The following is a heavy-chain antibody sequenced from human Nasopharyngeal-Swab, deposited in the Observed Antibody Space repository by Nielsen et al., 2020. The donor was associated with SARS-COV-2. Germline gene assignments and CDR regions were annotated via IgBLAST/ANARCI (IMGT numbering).Heavy chain of an antibody. D-gene: IGHD3-10*02. CDR1: VGTFSSYA. J-gene: IGHJ1*01. Sequence: SVKVSCKASVGTFSSYAISWVRQAPGQGLEWMGGIIPIFGTANYAQKFQGRVTITADKSTSTAYMELSSLRSEDTAVYYCATDLSGGPGQHWGQGTLVTVAS. V-gene: IGHV1-69*06. CDR3: ATDLSGGPGQH. CDR2: IIPIFGTA.